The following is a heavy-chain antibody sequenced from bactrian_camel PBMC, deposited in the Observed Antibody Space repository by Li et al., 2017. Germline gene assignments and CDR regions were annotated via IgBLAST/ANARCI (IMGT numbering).Heavy chain of an antibody. V-gene: IGHV3S28*01. Sequence: QVQLVESGGGSVQAGGSLRVSCSASAYTISNLYVGWFREAPGTEREGVAAISPGGSSTVYADSAKGRFTISQDNAKNTLYLQMNNLKTEDTAVYYCVADLRSTASYASWGQGTQVTVS. CDR3: VADLRSTASYAS. J-gene: IGHJ4*01. D-gene: IGHD3*01. CDR1: AYTISNLY. CDR2: ISPGGSST.